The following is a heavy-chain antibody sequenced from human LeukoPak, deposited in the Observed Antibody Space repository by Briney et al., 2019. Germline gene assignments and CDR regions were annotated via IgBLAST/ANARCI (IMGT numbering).Heavy chain of an antibody. J-gene: IGHJ6*03. V-gene: IGHV3-23*01. CDR2: ISGSGDNM. CDR3: ARDGYSGSYYRLYYFFMDV. D-gene: IGHD1-26*01. Sequence: GGSLRLSCAASGFTFSSCAMTWVRQAPGKGLEWVSSISGSGDNMDYADSVKGRFTISRDNSENTLYLQMNSLRGEDTAVYYCARDGYSGSYYRLYYFFMDVWGKGTTVTVSS. CDR1: GFTFSSCA.